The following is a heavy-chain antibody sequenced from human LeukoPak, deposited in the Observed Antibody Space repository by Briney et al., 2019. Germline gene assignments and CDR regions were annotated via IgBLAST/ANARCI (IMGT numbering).Heavy chain of an antibody. D-gene: IGHD3-3*01. CDR1: GFTFSNYW. V-gene: IGHV3-74*01. Sequence: GGSLRLSCAASGFTFSNYWMHWVRQAPGKGLVWVSRINSDGSITNYVDSVKGRFTISRDNAKNTLYLQMNSLRAEDTAVYYCARDAFGVDKSPFWGQGTLVTVSS. J-gene: IGHJ4*02. CDR3: ARDAFGVDKSPF. CDR2: INSDGSIT.